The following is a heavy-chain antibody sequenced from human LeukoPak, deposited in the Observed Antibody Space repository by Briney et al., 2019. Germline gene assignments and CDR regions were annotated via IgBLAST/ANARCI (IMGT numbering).Heavy chain of an antibody. Sequence: PSQTLSLTCTVSVGSISSGDYYWSWIRQPPGKGLEWIGYIYYSGSTYYNPSLKSRVTISVDTSKNQFSLKLSSVTAADTAVYYCATNSDIVVVPAATPALGYWGQGTLVTVSS. CDR1: VGSISSGDYY. CDR3: ATNSDIVVVPAATPALGY. CDR2: IYYSGST. D-gene: IGHD2-2*01. J-gene: IGHJ4*02. V-gene: IGHV4-30-4*01.